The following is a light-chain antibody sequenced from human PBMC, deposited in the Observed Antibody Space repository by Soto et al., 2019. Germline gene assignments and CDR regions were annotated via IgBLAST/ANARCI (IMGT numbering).Light chain of an antibody. V-gene: IGKV3-15*01. Sequence: EIVMRQSPATLSVSPGQRATLSCRASQSVRTTVAWYHQRPGQAHRXLIYGASTRATGVPDRFSGDGSGTDFTLTVPSLQSEDVAIYYGQQYTDWPTTFGQGTKVDI. CDR3: QQYTDWPTT. CDR2: GAS. CDR1: QSVRTT. J-gene: IGKJ1*01.